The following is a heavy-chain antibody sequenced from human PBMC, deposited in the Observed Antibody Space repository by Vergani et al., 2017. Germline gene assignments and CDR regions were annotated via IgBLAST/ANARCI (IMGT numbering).Heavy chain of an antibody. V-gene: IGHV4-38-2*01. CDR1: GYSISSGNN. D-gene: IGHD3-22*01. CDR3: ARRSSSYYFDI. CDR2: VSHSGDT. Sequence: QVNLQESGPGLVKPSETLSLICAVSGYSISSGNNWGWIRQPPGKGLEWISSVSHSGDTYFNPSLKGRVSISMDTSNNYFFLTLSSVPAADTAMYYCARRSSSYYFDIWGQGVLITVSS. J-gene: IGHJ5*02.